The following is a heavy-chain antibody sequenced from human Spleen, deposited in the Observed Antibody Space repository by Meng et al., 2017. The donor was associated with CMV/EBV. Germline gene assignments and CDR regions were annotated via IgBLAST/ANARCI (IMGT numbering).Heavy chain of an antibody. CDR1: GLTFSSYS. Sequence: GESLKISCAASGLTFSSYSMHWGRQAPGKGLEWVTLISYDGRNEYYADSVKGRFTISRDNSRNSLYLQMNSLRPEDTAVYYCARDSSGSPGAFGIWGQGRMVTVSS. CDR3: ARDSSGSPGAFGI. CDR2: ISYDGRNE. D-gene: IGHD3-22*01. J-gene: IGHJ3*02. V-gene: IGHV3-30*04.